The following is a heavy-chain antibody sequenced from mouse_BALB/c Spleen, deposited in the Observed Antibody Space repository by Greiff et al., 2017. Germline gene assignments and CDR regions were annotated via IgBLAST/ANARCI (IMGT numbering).Heavy chain of an antibody. V-gene: IGHV1-87*01. CDR3: AREGTYDGPRY. CDR2: IYPGDGDT. J-gene: IGHJ2*01. CDR1: GYTFTSYW. Sequence: QVQLQQSGAELARPGASVKLSCKASGYTFTSYWMQWVKQRPGQGLEWIGAIYPGDGDTRYTQKFKGKATLTADKSSSTAYMQLSSLASEDSAVYYCAREGTYDGPRYWGQGTTLTVSS. D-gene: IGHD2-3*01.